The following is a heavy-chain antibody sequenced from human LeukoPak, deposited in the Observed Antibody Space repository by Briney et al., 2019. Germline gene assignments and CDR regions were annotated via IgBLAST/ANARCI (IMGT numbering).Heavy chain of an antibody. CDR1: GGTFSSYA. CDR3: ARGGCSSTSCYTGYYYGMDV. D-gene: IGHD2-2*02. J-gene: IGHJ6*02. CDR2: IIPIFGTA. Sequence: SVKVSCKASGGTFSSYAISWVRQAPGHGLEWMGGIIPIFGTANYAQKFQGRVTITADESTSTAYMELSSLRSEDTAVYYCARGGCSSTSCYTGYYYGMDVWGQGTTVTVSS. V-gene: IGHV1-69*13.